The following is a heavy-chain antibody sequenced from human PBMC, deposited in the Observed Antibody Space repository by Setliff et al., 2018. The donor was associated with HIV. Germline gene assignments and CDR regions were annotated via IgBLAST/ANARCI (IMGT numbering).Heavy chain of an antibody. CDR3: ARKPTGSPSDY. J-gene: IGHJ4*02. D-gene: IGHD2-2*01. CDR1: GYTFSNYG. Sequence: ASVKVSCKASGYTFSNYGISWVRQAPGQGLEWMGWISPYNGNTNYVQKLQGRVTITTDTSASTAYMELRSLRSDDTALYYCARKPTGSPSDYWGQGTLVTVSS. CDR2: ISPYNGNT. V-gene: IGHV1-18*01.